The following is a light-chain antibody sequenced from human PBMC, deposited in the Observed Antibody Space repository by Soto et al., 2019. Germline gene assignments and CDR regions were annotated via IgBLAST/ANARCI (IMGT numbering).Light chain of an antibody. CDR1: QSVSSN. J-gene: IGKJ2*01. CDR2: ATS. V-gene: IGKV3-15*01. Sequence: EIVMTQSPATLSVSPGERATLSCRASQSVSSNLAWYQQKPGQPPRLLIYATSTRATGVPARFSGSGSGTEFTLTTSSLPSEDFAVCYCQQYKDWPPYTFGQGTKLQIK. CDR3: QQYKDWPPYT.